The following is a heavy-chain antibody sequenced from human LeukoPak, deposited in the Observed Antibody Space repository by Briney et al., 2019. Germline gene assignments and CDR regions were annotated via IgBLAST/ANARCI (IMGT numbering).Heavy chain of an antibody. D-gene: IGHD5-18*01. CDR3: ARGGYSYGSYYFDY. Sequence: ASVKVSCKTSGYTFSNYGISWVRQAPGQGLEWMGWITAYNGNRLYAQRFQGRITLTTDTSTSTSYMELRSLRSDDTAVYYCARGGYSYGSYYFDYWGQGTLVTVSS. CDR1: GYTFSNYG. V-gene: IGHV1-18*01. J-gene: IGHJ4*02. CDR2: ITAYNGNR.